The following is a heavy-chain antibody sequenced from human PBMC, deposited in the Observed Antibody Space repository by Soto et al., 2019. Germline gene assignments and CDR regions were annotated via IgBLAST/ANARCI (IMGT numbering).Heavy chain of an antibody. CDR2: ISYDGSNK. CDR1: GFTFSSYA. V-gene: IGHV3-30-3*01. D-gene: IGHD3-10*01. CDR3: AREASTRVRGVISGYFDY. Sequence: QVQLVESGGGVVQPGRSLRLSCAASGFTFSSYAMHWVRQAPGKGLEWVAVISYDGSNKYYADSVKGRFTISRDNSKGTLYLQMISLRAEDTAVYYCAREASTRVRGVISGYFDYWGQGSLVTVSS. J-gene: IGHJ4*02.